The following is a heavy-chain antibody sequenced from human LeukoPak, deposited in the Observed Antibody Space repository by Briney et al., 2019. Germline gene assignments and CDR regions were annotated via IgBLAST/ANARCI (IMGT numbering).Heavy chain of an antibody. J-gene: IGHJ5*02. V-gene: IGHV4-59*01. CDR2: IYYSGST. D-gene: IGHD3-22*01. CDR1: GGSMSSYY. CDR3: ARAGTPITMIVVESNWFDP. Sequence: SETLSLTCTVSGGSMSSYYWSWIRQPPGKGLEWIGNIYYSGSTDYNPSLKSRVTMSVDTSKNQFSLKLSSVTAADTAVYYCARAGTPITMIVVESNWFDPRGQGTLVTVSS.